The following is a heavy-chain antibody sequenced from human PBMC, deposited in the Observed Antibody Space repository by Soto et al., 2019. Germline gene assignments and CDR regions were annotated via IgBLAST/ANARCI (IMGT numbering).Heavy chain of an antibody. CDR3: ARTAPAGTD. Sequence: PSETLSLTCTVSGGSISSGGYYWSWIRQPPGKGLEWIGYIYYSGSTNYNPSLKSRVTISVDTSKNQFSLTLRSVTASDTAVYYWARTAPAGTDWGQEALFTAS. J-gene: IGHJ4*03. D-gene: IGHD6-13*01. CDR2: IYYSGST. V-gene: IGHV4-61*08. CDR1: GGSISSGGYY.